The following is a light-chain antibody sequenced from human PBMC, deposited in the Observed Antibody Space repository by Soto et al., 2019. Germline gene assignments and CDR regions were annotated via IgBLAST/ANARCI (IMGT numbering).Light chain of an antibody. CDR1: QAISSY. CDR2: AAS. J-gene: IGKJ4*01. CDR3: QQLNSYPLT. V-gene: IGKV1-9*01. Sequence: DIQMTQSPSSLSASVGDRVTITCRASQAISSYLAWYQQKPGRAPKLLIYAASTLQGGVPSRFSGSGSGTNFALTISCLQPEDFATYYCQQLNSYPLTFGGGTKVEIK.